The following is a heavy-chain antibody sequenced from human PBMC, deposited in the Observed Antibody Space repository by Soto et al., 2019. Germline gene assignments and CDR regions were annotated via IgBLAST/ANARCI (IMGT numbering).Heavy chain of an antibody. CDR1: GFTVSSHY. J-gene: IGHJ3*01. CDR2: LYASDST. D-gene: IGHD4-17*01. CDR3: ATTVTRLIAFDV. Sequence: GSLRLSCAASGFTVSSHYMSWVRQTPGKGLEWVSILYASDSTLYADSVEGRFTISRDNSKNTVYLQLNSLRAEDTAVYYCATTVTRLIAFDVWGQGTMVTVSS. V-gene: IGHV3-53*01.